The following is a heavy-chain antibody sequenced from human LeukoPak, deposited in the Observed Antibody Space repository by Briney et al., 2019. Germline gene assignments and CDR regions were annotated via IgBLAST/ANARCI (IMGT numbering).Heavy chain of an antibody. Sequence: GGSLRLSCAASGFTFSSYAMNWVRQAPGKGLEWVSSISGSGGSTYYADSVKGRFTISRDNSKNTLYLQMNSLRAEDTAVYYCARIAVAGKTPYFDYWGQGTLVTVSS. J-gene: IGHJ4*02. CDR2: ISGSGGST. CDR3: ARIAVAGKTPYFDY. CDR1: GFTFSSYA. V-gene: IGHV3-23*01. D-gene: IGHD6-19*01.